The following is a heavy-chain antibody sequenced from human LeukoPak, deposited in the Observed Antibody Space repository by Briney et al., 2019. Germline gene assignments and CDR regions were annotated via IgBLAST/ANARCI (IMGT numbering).Heavy chain of an antibody. D-gene: IGHD3-10*01. CDR3: AREGLQITMVRGVHWFDP. Sequence: ASVKVSCKASGYTFTSYGISWVRQAPGQGLEWMGWINPNSGGTNYAQKFQGGVTMTRDTSISTAYMELSRLRSDDTAVYYCAREGLQITMVRGVHWFDPWGQGTLVTVSS. J-gene: IGHJ5*02. CDR1: GYTFTSYG. CDR2: INPNSGGT. V-gene: IGHV1-2*02.